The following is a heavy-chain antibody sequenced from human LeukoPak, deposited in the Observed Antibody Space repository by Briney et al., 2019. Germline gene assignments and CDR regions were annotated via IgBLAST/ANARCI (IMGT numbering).Heavy chain of an antibody. J-gene: IGHJ5*02. D-gene: IGHD6-13*01. CDR3: ARGASIAAAGRFDP. V-gene: IGHV3-23*01. CDR1: GSTFSSYA. CDR2: ISGSGGST. Sequence: PGGSLRLSCAASGSTFSSYAMSWVRQAPGKGLEWVSAISGSGGSTYYADPVKGRFTISRDNSKNTLYLQMNSLRAEDTAVYYCARGASIAAAGRFDPWGQGTLVTVSS.